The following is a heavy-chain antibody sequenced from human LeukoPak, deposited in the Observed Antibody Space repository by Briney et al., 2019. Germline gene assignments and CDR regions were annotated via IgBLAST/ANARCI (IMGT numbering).Heavy chain of an antibody. CDR2: IYYSGST. CDR1: GGSISSYY. Sequence: PSETLSLTCTVSGGSISSYYWSWIRQPPGKGLEWSGYIYYSGSTNYNPSLKSRVTISVDTSKNQFSLKLSSVTAADTAVYYCARGARQYYDILTGYSSWFDPWGQGTLVTVSS. J-gene: IGHJ5*02. D-gene: IGHD3-9*01. CDR3: ARGARQYYDILTGYSSWFDP. V-gene: IGHV4-59*01.